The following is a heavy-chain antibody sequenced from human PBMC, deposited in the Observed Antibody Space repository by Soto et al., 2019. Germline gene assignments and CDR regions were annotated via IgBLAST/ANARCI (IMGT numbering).Heavy chain of an antibody. D-gene: IGHD3-22*01. CDR3: ARDFTRYYDSSGYYYPDYFDY. V-gene: IGHV3-48*02. Sequence: GGSLRLSCAASGFTFSSYSMNWVRQAPGKGLEWVSYISSSSSTIYYADSVKGRFTISRDNAKNSLYLQMNGLRDEDTAVYYCARDFTRYYDSSGYYYPDYFDYWGQGTLVTVSS. CDR2: ISSSSSTI. J-gene: IGHJ4*02. CDR1: GFTFSSYS.